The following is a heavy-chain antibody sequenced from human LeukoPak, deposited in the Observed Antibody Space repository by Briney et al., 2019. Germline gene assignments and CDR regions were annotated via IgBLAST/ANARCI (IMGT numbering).Heavy chain of an antibody. J-gene: IGHJ6*02. CDR3: ARMNFKRFLAAYYGMDV. CDR2: INHSGST. V-gene: IGHV4-34*01. Sequence: SETLSLTCAAYGGSFSGYYWSWIRQPPGQGLEWIGEINHSGSTNYNPSLKSRVTISVDTSKNQFSLKLSSVTAADTAVYYCARMNFKRFLAAYYGMDVWGQGTTVTVSS. CDR1: GGSFSGYY. D-gene: IGHD3-3*01.